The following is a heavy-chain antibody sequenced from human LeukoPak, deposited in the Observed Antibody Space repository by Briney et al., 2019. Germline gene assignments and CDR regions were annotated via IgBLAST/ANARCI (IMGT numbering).Heavy chain of an antibody. J-gene: IGHJ6*03. D-gene: IGHD3-3*01. CDR3: ARGSRFLEWSHYYYYMDV. CDR1: GGSISSSSYY. CDR2: IYYSGST. Sequence: SETLSLTCTVSGGSISSSSYYWGWIRQPPGKGLEWIGSIYYSGSTYYNPSLKSRVTLSVDTSKNQFSLKLSSVTSADTAIYYCARGSRFLEWSHYYYYMDVWGKGTTVTVSS. V-gene: IGHV4-39*07.